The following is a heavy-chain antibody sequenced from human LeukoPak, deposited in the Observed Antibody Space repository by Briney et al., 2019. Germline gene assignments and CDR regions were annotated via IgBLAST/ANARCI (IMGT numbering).Heavy chain of an antibody. V-gene: IGHV1-2*02. J-gene: IGHJ4*02. CDR1: GGTFSSYA. D-gene: IGHD2-2*01. Sequence: SVKVSCKASGGTFSSYAISWVRQAPGQGLEWRGWINRNSGGTNYAQKFQGRVTMTRDTSNSTAYMDLSRLRSDDTAVYYCARDLKYCSSTSCYPLGYWGQGTLVTVSS. CDR2: INRNSGGT. CDR3: ARDLKYCSSTSCYPLGY.